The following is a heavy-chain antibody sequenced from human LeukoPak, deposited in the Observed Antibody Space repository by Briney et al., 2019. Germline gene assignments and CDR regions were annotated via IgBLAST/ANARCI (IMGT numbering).Heavy chain of an antibody. CDR2: VMHRGST. D-gene: IGHD6-13*01. J-gene: IGHJ4*02. V-gene: IGHV4-34*12. CDR3: ARRRRSRGIAADGSSTARGPIDY. Sequence: SASHSLTYPVYGGSFSGNYWSSVRLPPRKWLGWNGVVMHRGSTNYNPPLKGRVTISVDTSKNQFSLKLSSVPAADTAVYYCARRRRSRGIAADGSSTARGPIDYWGQGTLVTVSS. CDR1: GGSFSGNY.